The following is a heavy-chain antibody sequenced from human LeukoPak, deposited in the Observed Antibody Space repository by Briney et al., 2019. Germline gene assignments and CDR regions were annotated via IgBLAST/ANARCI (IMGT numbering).Heavy chain of an antibody. V-gene: IGHV1-8*01. J-gene: IGHJ4*02. CDR3: ARESYDFWSGYEGSD. D-gene: IGHD3-3*01. CDR2: MNPNSGNT. Sequence: ASVKVSCKASGYTFTSYDINWVRQATGQGLEWMGWMNPNSGNTGYAQKFQGRVTMTRNTSISTAYMELSSLRSEDTAVYYCARESYDFWSGYEGSDWGQGTLVTVSS. CDR1: GYTFTSYD.